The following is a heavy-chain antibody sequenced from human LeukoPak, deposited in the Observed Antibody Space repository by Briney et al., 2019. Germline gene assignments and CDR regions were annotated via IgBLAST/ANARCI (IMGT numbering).Heavy chain of an antibody. V-gene: IGHV3-66*01. CDR3: ARVICSAGKYYFDY. CDR2: IYSGGST. Sequence: PGGSLRLSCSASGFSVSNNNMSWVRQAPGKGLEWVSVIYSGGSTYYADSVKDRFTISRDNSRNTLYLQMNSLGAEDTAVYYCARVICSAGKYYFDYWGQGTLVTVSS. CDR1: GFSVSNNN. J-gene: IGHJ4*02. D-gene: IGHD3-10*02.